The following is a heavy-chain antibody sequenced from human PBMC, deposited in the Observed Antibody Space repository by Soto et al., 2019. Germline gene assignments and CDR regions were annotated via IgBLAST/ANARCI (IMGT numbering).Heavy chain of an antibody. D-gene: IGHD7-27*01. V-gene: IGHV4-59*11. Sequence: QVQLQESGPGLVKPSETLSLTCTVSGVSITSHYWTWIRQPPGKGLEWIGNIHYSGSTNYSPSLKSRVIISVDTSENQSSLKLSSLTTADTAVYYCTGGGPGHPFDYWGQGTLVTVSS. CDR2: IHYSGST. CDR1: GVSITSHY. CDR3: TGGGPGHPFDY. J-gene: IGHJ4*02.